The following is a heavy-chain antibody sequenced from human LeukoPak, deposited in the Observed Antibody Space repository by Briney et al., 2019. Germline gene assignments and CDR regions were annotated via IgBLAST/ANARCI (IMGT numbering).Heavy chain of an antibody. J-gene: IGHJ3*02. Sequence: GGSLRLSCAASGFTFSTYTMNWVRQAPGKGLEWLSSINSSSTYIYSADSVKGRFTISRDNAKNSLYLQMNSLRAEDTAVYSCARDPGRGEKAFDIWGQGTMVTVS. CDR2: INSSSTYI. D-gene: IGHD1-14*01. V-gene: IGHV3-21*01. CDR1: GFTFSTYT. CDR3: ARDPGRGEKAFDI.